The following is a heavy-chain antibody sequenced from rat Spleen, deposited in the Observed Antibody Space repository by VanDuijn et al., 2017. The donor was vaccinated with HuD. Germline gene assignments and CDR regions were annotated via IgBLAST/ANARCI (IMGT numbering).Heavy chain of an antibody. CDR2: VSSGGNT. J-gene: IGHJ3*01. V-gene: IGHV2S12*01. D-gene: IGHD1-9*01. CDR1: GFSLTSDG. CDR3: TREGHTMDRATYWFAY. Sequence: QVQLKESGPGLVQPSQTLSLTCTVSGFSLTSDGVSWVRQPPGKGLEWIAAVSSGGNTYYDSTLKSRLSISRDTSKSHVFLKIYSLQTEDTAIYFCTREGHTMDRATYWFAYWGQGTLVTVSS.